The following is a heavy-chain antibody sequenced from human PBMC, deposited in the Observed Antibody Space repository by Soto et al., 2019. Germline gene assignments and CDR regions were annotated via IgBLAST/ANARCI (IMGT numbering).Heavy chain of an antibody. J-gene: IGHJ5*02. D-gene: IGHD5-18*01. V-gene: IGHV3-30*04. CDR3: ARSQDSYGKRYNWFDP. CDR2: ISYDGRNK. Sequence: QVQLVESGGGVVQPGRSLRLSCAASGFTFSSYAMHWVRQAPGKGLEWVAVISYDGRNKYYADSVKGRFTISRDNSKNTLYLQMNSLRAEDTAVYYCARSQDSYGKRYNWFDPWGQGTLVTVSS. CDR1: GFTFSSYA.